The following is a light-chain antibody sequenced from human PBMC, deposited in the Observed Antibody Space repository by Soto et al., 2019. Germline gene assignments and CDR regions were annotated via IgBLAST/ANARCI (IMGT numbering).Light chain of an antibody. CDR3: HQYAASPET. CDR2: GAS. V-gene: IGKV3-20*01. J-gene: IGKJ1*01. Sequence: EIELTQSPGTLSLSLGERAALSCRASQSVSSNSLAWYQQKPGQAPRLLIYGASSRAIGIPDRFSGSGSGTDFTLIISRLEPEDFAIYYCHQYAASPETFGQGTKVEIK. CDR1: QSVSSNS.